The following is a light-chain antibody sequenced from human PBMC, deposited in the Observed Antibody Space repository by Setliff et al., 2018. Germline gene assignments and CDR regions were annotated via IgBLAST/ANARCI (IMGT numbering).Light chain of an antibody. CDR3: SSYAGSRNFYV. J-gene: IGLJ1*01. CDR1: SSDIGGYNY. Sequence: QSVLTQPPSASGSPGQSVTISCTGTSSDIGGYNYVSWYQQHPGKAPKLMICEVNKRPSGVPDRFSGSKSGNTASLTVSGLQAEDEADYYCSSYAGSRNFYVFGTGTKVTVL. V-gene: IGLV2-8*01. CDR2: EVN.